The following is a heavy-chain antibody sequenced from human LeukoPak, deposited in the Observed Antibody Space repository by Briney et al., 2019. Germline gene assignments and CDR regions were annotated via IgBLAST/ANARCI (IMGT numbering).Heavy chain of an antibody. CDR3: ARAAAAGPSYYFDY. V-gene: IGHV4-4*07. CDR2: IYSSGST. CDR1: GGSISSDY. Sequence: SETLSLTCTVSGGSISSDYWGWIRQPAGKGLEFIGRIYSSGSTNYNPSLESRVTMSVDTSKNQSSLRLTSVTAADTAVYYCARAAAAGPSYYFDYWGQGTLVTVSS. D-gene: IGHD6-13*01. J-gene: IGHJ4*02.